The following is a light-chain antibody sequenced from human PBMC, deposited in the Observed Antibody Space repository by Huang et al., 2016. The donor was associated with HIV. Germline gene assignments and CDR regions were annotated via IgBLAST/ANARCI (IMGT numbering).Light chain of an antibody. Sequence: DIQMTQSPSSVSASVGDRVTITCRASQAISNWLGWYQQKAGKAPKLLIYAASSLQNGVPSRFSGSGSGTNFTLTISSLQPEDVATYYCQQVNSFPAVTFGGGTKVEIK. CDR3: QQVNSFPAVT. V-gene: IGKV1D-12*01. J-gene: IGKJ4*01. CDR2: AAS. CDR1: QAISNW.